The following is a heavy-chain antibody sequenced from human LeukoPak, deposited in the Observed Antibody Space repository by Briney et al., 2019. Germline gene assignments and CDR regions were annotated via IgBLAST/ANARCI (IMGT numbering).Heavy chain of an antibody. V-gene: IGHV3-20*01. J-gene: IGHJ4*02. D-gene: IGHD2-21*02. CDR1: GFTFDDYG. CDR3: AKEVDCPSDCLFFHS. CDR2: INWNGGST. Sequence: GGSLRLSCAASGFTFDDYGMSWVCHAPGKGLEWVCGINWNGGSTGYADSVKGRFTISRDNAKNSLYLQMNSLRPEDTALYHCAKEVDCPSDCLFFHSWGQGTLVTVSS.